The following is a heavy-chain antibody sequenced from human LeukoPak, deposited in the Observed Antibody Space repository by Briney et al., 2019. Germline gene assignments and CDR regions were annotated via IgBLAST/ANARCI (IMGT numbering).Heavy chain of an antibody. J-gene: IGHJ4*02. CDR1: GFTFSNFA. V-gene: IGHV3-23*01. CDR3: AKDVGYCSGGSCLGY. Sequence: GGSLRLSCVASGFTFSNFAMNWVRQAPGKGLEWVSSIRVSDGATFYGDSVKGRFTISRDNSKNTLYLQMNSLRAEDTAVYYCAKDVGYCSGGSCLGYWGQGTLVTVSS. CDR2: IRVSDGAT. D-gene: IGHD2-15*01.